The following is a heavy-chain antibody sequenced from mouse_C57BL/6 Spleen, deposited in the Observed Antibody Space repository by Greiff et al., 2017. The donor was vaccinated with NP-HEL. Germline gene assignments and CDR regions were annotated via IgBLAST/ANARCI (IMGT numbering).Heavy chain of an antibody. J-gene: IGHJ4*01. V-gene: IGHV2-9-1*01. CDR3: ARRGGNYDYSAMDY. CDR2: IWTGGGT. D-gene: IGHD2-1*01. Sequence: VKLMESGPGLVAPSQSLSITCTVSGFSLTSYAISWVRQPPGKGLEWLGVIWTGGGTNYNSALKSRLSISKDNSKSQVFLKMNSLQTDDTARYYCARRGGNYDYSAMDYWGQGTSVTVSS. CDR1: GFSLTSYA.